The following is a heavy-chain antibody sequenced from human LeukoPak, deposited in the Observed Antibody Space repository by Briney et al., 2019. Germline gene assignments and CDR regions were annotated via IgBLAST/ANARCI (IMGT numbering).Heavy chain of an antibody. CDR1: GYTFTSYG. J-gene: IGHJ4*02. CDR3: ARGLAAPKGLGIEY. CDR2: ISAYNGET. Sequence: ASVKVSCKASGYTFTSYGISWVRQAPGQGLEWIGWISAYNGETNYAQKLQGRVTMTTDTSTTTAYMELRSLRSDDTAVYYCARGLAAPKGLGIEYWGQGTLVTVSS. V-gene: IGHV1-18*01. D-gene: IGHD6-13*01.